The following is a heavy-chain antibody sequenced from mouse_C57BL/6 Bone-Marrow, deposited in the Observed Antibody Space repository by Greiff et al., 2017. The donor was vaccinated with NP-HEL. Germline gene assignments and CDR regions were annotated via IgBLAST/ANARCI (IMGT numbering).Heavy chain of an antibody. CDR1: GFNIKDDY. CDR2: IDPENGDT. J-gene: IGHJ4*01. D-gene: IGHD1-1*01. Sequence: VQLQQSGAELVRPGASVKLSCTASGFNIKDDYMHWVKQRPEQGLEWIGWIDPENGDTEYASKFQGKATITADTSSNTAYLQLSSLTSEDTVVYYCFLITTVVAKYYSAMDYWGQGTSVTVSS. CDR3: FLITTVVAKYYSAMDY. V-gene: IGHV14-4*01.